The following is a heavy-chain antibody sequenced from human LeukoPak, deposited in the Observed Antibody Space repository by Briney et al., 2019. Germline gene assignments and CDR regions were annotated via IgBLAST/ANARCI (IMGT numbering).Heavy chain of an antibody. CDR1: GFTFSSYA. V-gene: IGHV3-21*01. CDR3: ARPFLSSSGEGLDY. CDR2: ISSSSSYI. Sequence: GGSLRLSCAASGFTFSSYAMSWVRQAPGKGLEWVSSISSSSSYIYYADSVKGRFTISRDNAKNSLYLQMNSLRAEDTAVYYCARPFLSSSGEGLDYWGQGTLVTVSS. J-gene: IGHJ4*02. D-gene: IGHD3-22*01.